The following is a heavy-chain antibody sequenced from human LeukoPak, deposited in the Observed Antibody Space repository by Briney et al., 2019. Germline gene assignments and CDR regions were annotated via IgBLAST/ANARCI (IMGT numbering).Heavy chain of an antibody. CDR1: GGSISSGNYY. CDR2: AYTSGST. D-gene: IGHD2-2*01. V-gene: IGHV4-61*02. Sequence: PSETLSLTGTVSGGSISSGNYYWNWIRQPAGKGLEWIGRAYTSGSTYYNPSLKSRVTISVEKSKNQFSLKVSSVTAADTAVYFCARERHILVEPAATWSYYYSMDVWGKGTTVTISS. J-gene: IGHJ6*03. CDR3: ARERHILVEPAATWSYYYSMDV.